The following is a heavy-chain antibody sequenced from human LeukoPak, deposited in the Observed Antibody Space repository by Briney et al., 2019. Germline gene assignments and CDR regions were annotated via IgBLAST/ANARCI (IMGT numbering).Heavy chain of an antibody. CDR3: ARPASVSSGRYGMDV. CDR1: GYTFTGYY. V-gene: IGHV1-2*02. D-gene: IGHD6-19*01. J-gene: IGHJ6*02. CDR2: INPNSGGT. Sequence: ASVKVSCKASGYTFTGYYMHWVRQAPGPGLEWMGWINPNSGGTNYAQKFQGRVTMTRDTSISTAYMELSRLRSDDTAVYYCARPASVSSGRYGMDVWGQGTTVTVSS.